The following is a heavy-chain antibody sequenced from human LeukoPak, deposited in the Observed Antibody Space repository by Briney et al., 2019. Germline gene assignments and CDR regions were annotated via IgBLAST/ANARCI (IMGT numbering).Heavy chain of an antibody. Sequence: WGSLRLSCAASGFTLRSYWMDWVRQAPGKGLVWVSRINSDGSSTSYADSVKGRFTISRDNAKNTLYLQMNSLRAEDTAVYYCAREYPLFHYFDYWGQGTLVTVSS. D-gene: IGHD2-2*01. V-gene: IGHV3-74*01. J-gene: IGHJ4*02. CDR1: GFTLRSYW. CDR3: AREYPLFHYFDY. CDR2: INSDGSST.